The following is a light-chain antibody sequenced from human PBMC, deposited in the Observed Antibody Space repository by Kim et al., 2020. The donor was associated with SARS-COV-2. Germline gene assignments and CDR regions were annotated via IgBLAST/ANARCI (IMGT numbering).Light chain of an antibody. V-gene: IGKV1-39*01. CDR1: QSISSY. J-gene: IGKJ2*01. CDR2: AAS. Sequence: DIQMTQSPSSLSASVGDRVTITCRASQSISSYLNWYQQKPRKAPKLLIYAASSLQSGVPSRFSGSGSGTDFTLTISSLQPEDFATYYCQQSYSTPYTFGQGTKLEI. CDR3: QQSYSTPYT.